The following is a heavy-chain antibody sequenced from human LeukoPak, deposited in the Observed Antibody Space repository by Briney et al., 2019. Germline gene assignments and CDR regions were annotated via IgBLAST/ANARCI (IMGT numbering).Heavy chain of an antibody. Sequence: ASVKVSCKTSGYTFTSFGMGWMRQGPGQGLEWMGWINPYNGDTNYAQNLQGRVTITADESTSTAYMELSSLRLEDTAVYYCARDLLGSASSYSSGAWDYWGQGTLVTVSS. D-gene: IGHD3-22*01. CDR1: GYTFTSFG. V-gene: IGHV1-18*01. J-gene: IGHJ4*02. CDR3: ARDLLGSASSYSSGAWDY. CDR2: INPYNGDT.